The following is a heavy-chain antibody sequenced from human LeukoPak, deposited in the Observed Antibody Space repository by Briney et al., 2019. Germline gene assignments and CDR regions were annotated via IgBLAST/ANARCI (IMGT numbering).Heavy chain of an antibody. Sequence: GGSLRLSCAASGFTFSSYAMHWVRQAPGKGLEWVAVISYDGSNKYYADSVKGRFTISRDNSKNTLYLQMNSLRAEDTAVYYCARDALVAIRFLEYRPPSYWGQGTLVTVSS. D-gene: IGHD3-3*01. CDR1: GFTFSSYA. V-gene: IGHV3-30*04. J-gene: IGHJ4*02. CDR2: ISYDGSNK. CDR3: ARDALVAIRFLEYRPPSY.